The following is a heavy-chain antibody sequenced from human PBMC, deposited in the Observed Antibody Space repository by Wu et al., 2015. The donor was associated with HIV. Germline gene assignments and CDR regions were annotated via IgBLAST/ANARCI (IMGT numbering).Heavy chain of an antibody. V-gene: IGHV1-18*04. J-gene: IGHJ4*02. Sequence: QIRLVQSGAEVKKPGASVRVSCKTSGYTFTSFGIIWVRQAPGQGLEWMGWIYGYSGNTNYAQNLQGRVTMTTDTSTSTAYMELRSLRSDDTAVYYCARGPGLRDIVVAEGDYWGQGTLVTVSS. CDR1: GYTFTSFG. D-gene: IGHD2-15*01. CDR3: ARGPGLRDIVVAEGDY. CDR2: IYGYSGNT.